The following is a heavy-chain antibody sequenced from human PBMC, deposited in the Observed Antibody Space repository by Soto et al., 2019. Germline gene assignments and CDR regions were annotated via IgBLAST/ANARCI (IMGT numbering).Heavy chain of an antibody. D-gene: IGHD6-13*01. CDR1: GWSFCGYF. J-gene: IGHJ5*02. CDR2: INHGGST. CDR3: AAYSSSWSNWLDP. Sequence: SETLSLSCAVYGWSFCGYFWSWIRQPPGKGLEWIGEINHGGSTNYNPSLKSRVTISVDTSMNQFSLKLTSVTAADTAVYYCAAYSSSWSNWLDPWGQGTLVTVSS. V-gene: IGHV4-34*01.